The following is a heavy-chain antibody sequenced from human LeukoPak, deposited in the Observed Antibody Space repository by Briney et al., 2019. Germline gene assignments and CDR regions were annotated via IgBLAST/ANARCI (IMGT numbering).Heavy chain of an antibody. D-gene: IGHD5-24*01. CDR3: AVEMATIPNWFDP. J-gene: IGHJ5*02. Sequence: SVKVSCKASGGTFSSYAISWVRQAPGQGLEWMGGIIPIFGTANYAQKFQGRVTITTDETTSTAYMELSSLRSEDTAVYYCAVEMATIPNWFDPWGQGTLVTVSS. CDR2: IIPIFGTA. CDR1: GGTFSSYA. V-gene: IGHV1-69*05.